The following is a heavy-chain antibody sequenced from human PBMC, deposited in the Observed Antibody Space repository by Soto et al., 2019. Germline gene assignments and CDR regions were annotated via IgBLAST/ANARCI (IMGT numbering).Heavy chain of an antibody. CDR3: APHVSCSGGSCQYDAFAI. CDR1: GFTVSSHA. J-gene: IGHJ3*02. D-gene: IGHD2-15*01. Sequence: EVQVLESGGGLVQPGGSLRLSCEGSGFTVSSHAMTWVRQAPGKGPEWVSTVTADGGTYYADSVKGWFAMSRDTSENTLYLQMNSLGAEDTAAYYCAPHVSCSGGSCQYDAFAIRGQGTMVTVSS. V-gene: IGHV3-23*01. CDR2: VTADGGT.